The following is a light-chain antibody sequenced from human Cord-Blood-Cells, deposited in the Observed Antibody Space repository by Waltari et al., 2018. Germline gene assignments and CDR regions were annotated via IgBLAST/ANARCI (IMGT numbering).Light chain of an antibody. Sequence: EIVLTQSPATLSLSPGERATLSCRASRSVNSYLAWYQQKPGQAPRLLIYDASNRATGIPARFSGSGSGTDFTLTISSLEPEDVAVYYCQQRSNWPPTFGGGTKVEIK. CDR3: QQRSNWPPT. J-gene: IGKJ4*01. CDR2: DAS. V-gene: IGKV3-11*01. CDR1: RSVNSY.